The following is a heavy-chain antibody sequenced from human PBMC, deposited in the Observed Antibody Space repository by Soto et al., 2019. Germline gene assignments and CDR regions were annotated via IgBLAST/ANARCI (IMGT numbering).Heavy chain of an antibody. J-gene: IGHJ3*02. V-gene: IGHV1-18*01. CDR2: ISTYNGKT. Sequence: QLQLVQSGGEVKTPGASVKVSCTTSWVRQAPVQGLEWMGWISTYNGKTDYAQKFQGRVTMTADTRTSTVYMEVRSLRSDDTAVYYCARLLTEGATYREDAFDMWGQGTKVTVSS. D-gene: IGHD1-26*01. CDR3: ARLLTEGATYREDAFDM.